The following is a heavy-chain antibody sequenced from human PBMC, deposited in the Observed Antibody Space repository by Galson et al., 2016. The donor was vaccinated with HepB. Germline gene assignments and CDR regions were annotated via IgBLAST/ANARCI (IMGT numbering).Heavy chain of an antibody. V-gene: IGHV3-33*06. CDR3: VEDAGYSTNWVFDY. D-gene: IGHD2-2*01. J-gene: IGHJ4*02. Sequence: SLRLSCAASGFSFSSYGMHWVRQAPGKGLEWVAIIWYDGNKKYYGDCAKGRFTISRDNSKSTLSLQLTRLRPDDTAVYYCVEDAGYSTNWVFDYWGQGALVTVS. CDR2: IWYDGNKK. CDR1: GFSFSSYG.